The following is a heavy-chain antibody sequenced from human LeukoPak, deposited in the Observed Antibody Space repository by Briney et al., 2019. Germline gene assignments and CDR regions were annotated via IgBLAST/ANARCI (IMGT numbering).Heavy chain of an antibody. CDR3: ARGKTLGWFDP. V-gene: IGHV4-34*01. D-gene: IGHD3-16*01. J-gene: IGHJ5*02. CDR1: GGSFSGYY. Sequence: PSETLSLTCAVYGGSFSGYYWSWIRQPPGKGLEWIGEINHSGSTNYNPSLKSRVTISVDTSKNQFSLKLSSVTAADTAVYYCARGKTLGWFDPWGQGTLVTVS. CDR2: INHSGST.